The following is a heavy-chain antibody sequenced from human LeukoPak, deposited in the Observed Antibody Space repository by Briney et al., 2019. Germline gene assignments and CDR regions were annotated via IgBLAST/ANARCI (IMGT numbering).Heavy chain of an antibody. CDR3: ARGRGAARFVTIEFDY. CDR1: GGSFSGYH. D-gene: IGHD6-6*01. J-gene: IGHJ4*02. CDR2: INHRGST. Sequence: SETLSLTCAVYGGSFSGYHWSWIRQPPGKGLEWIGEINHRGSTNYNPSLKSRVAMSVDTSKNQFSLKLSSVTAADTAVYYCARGRGAARFVTIEFDYWGQGALVTVSS. V-gene: IGHV4-34*01.